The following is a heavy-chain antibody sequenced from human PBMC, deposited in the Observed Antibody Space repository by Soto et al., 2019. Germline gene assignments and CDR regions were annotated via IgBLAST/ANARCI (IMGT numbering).Heavy chain of an antibody. CDR1: GGTFSTYT. Sequence: QVHLVQSGAEVRKPGSSVKVSCKTSGGTFSTYTIYWVRQAPGQGLEWMGRIIPLFGTTRYAQNFQDRVTITAEEPTTTTYMELSSLRAEGTARYDGAARLDDPADEGFDDWGEGTAGTV. CDR3: AARLDDPADEGFDD. V-gene: IGHV1-69*18. D-gene: IGHD3-16*01. J-gene: IGHJ3*01. CDR2: IIPLFGTT.